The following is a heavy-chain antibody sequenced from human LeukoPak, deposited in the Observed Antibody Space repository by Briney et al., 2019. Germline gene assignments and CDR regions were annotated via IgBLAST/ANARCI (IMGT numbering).Heavy chain of an antibody. D-gene: IGHD6-13*01. V-gene: IGHV3-30-3*01. CDR2: ISYDGSNK. CDR1: GFTFSSYA. Sequence: PGGSLRLSCAASGFTFSSYAMHWVRQAPGKGLEWVAVISYDGSNKYYADSVKGRFTISRDNSKNTLYLQMNSLRAEDTAVYYCEGSSSWYGLQYWGQGTLVTVSS. J-gene: IGHJ4*02. CDR3: EGSSSWYGLQY.